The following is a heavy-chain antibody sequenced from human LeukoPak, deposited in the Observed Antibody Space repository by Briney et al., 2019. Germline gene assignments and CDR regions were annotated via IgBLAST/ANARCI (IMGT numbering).Heavy chain of an antibody. CDR2: IYSTGST. V-gene: IGHV4-4*07. CDR3: ARDPSYYGSGTYII. Sequence: SETLSLTCSVSGDSISSYYWSWIRQPAGKGLEWIGRIYSTGSTNYNPSLRSRLTMSVDTSKNQFSLKLRSVTAADTAVYYCARDPSYYGSGTYIIWGQGILVTVSS. CDR1: GDSISSYY. J-gene: IGHJ4*02. D-gene: IGHD3-10*01.